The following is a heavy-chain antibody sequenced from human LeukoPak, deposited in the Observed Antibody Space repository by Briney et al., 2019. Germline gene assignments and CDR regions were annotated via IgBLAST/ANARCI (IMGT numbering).Heavy chain of an antibody. CDR2: ISHSGST. J-gene: IGHJ3*02. CDR1: GGSISSGNYY. CDR3: ARDQGVTMIVVVGNAFDI. D-gene: IGHD3-22*01. Sequence: SETLSLTCTVSGGSISSGNYYWGWIRQPPGKGLEWIGSISHSGSTYYNASLKSRVRISVDTSKNQFSLKLSSVTAADTAVYYCARDQGVTMIVVVGNAFDIWGQGTMVTVSS. V-gene: IGHV4-39*07.